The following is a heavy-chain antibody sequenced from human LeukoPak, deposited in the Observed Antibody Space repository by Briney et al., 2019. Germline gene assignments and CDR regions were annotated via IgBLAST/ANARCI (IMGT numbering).Heavy chain of an antibody. D-gene: IGHD5-12*01. V-gene: IGHV3-30*04. CDR1: GFTFSSYA. CDR3: ARALVADSHLDY. J-gene: IGHJ4*02. Sequence: PGRSLRLSCAASGFTFSSYAMHWVRQAPGKGLEWVAVISYDGSNKYYADSVKGRFTISRDNSKNTLYLQMNSLGAEDTAVYYCARALVADSHLDYWGQGTLVTVSS. CDR2: ISYDGSNK.